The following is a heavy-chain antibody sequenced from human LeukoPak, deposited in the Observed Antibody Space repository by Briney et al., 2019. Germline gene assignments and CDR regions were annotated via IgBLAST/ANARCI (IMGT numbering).Heavy chain of an antibody. CDR3: AKLSTLVTIDY. V-gene: IGHV3-23*01. CDR2: ISGSGGST. CDR1: GFTFSSYA. Sequence: GGSLRLSCAASGFTFSSYAMSWVRQASGKGLEWVSAISGSGGSTYYADSVKGRFTISRDNSKNTPYLQMNSLRAEDTAVYYCAKLSTLVTIDYWGQGTLVTVSS. D-gene: IGHD1-26*01. J-gene: IGHJ4*02.